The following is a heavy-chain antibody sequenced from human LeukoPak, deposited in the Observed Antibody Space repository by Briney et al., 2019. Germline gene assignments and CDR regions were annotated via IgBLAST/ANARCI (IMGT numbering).Heavy chain of an antibody. D-gene: IGHD6-13*01. CDR2: IYDRGPA. CDR1: GGAIASGGYS. J-gene: IGHJ5*02. V-gene: IGHV4-30-2*06. CDR3: AREAHRGIAAAESWFDP. Sequence: SQTLSLTCTVSGGAIASGGYSWNWIRQSPGKGLEWIGCIYDRGPAYYNPSLKSRFTISVDRPKNQFSLKLSSVTAADTAVYYCAREAHRGIAAAESWFDPWGQGTLVTVSS.